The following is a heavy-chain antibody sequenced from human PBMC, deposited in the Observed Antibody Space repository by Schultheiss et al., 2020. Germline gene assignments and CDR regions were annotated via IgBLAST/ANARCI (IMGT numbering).Heavy chain of an antibody. Sequence: SETLSLTCTVSGGSVSSGSYYWSWLRQPPGKGLEWIGYIYYSGSTNYNPSLKSRVTISVDTSKNQFSLKLSSVTAADTAVYYCAGPGYYYDSSGSPYYFDYWGQGTQVTVSS. CDR3: AGPGYYYDSSGSPYYFDY. V-gene: IGHV4-61*01. CDR2: IYYSGST. J-gene: IGHJ4*02. D-gene: IGHD3-22*01. CDR1: GGSVSSGSYY.